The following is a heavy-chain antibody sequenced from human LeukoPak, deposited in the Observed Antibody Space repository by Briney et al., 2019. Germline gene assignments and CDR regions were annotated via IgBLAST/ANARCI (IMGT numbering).Heavy chain of an antibody. J-gene: IGHJ4*02. Sequence: GGSLRLSCTASGFTFGDYGMSWVRQAPGEGLEWVGFIRSKPYGGTTEYAASVKGRFTISRDDSESIAYLQMNSLKTEDTAVYYCTRGDYYDSSGYYLFFDYWGQGTLVTVSS. CDR1: GFTFGDYG. CDR3: TRGDYYDSSGYYLFFDY. D-gene: IGHD3-22*01. V-gene: IGHV3-49*04. CDR2: IRSKPYGGTT.